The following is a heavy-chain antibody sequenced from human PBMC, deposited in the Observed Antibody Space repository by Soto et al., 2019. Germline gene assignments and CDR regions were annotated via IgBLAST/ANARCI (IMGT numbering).Heavy chain of an antibody. CDR2: IYYSGST. CDR3: ARDHYYGSGSGFDY. CDR1: GGSISSYY. V-gene: IGHV4-59*01. Sequence: SETLSLTCTVSGGSISSYYWSWIWQPPGKGLEWIGYIYYSGSTNYNPSLKSRVTISVDTSKNQFSLKLSSVTAADTAVYYCARDHYYGSGSGFDYWGQGTLVTVSS. J-gene: IGHJ4*02. D-gene: IGHD3-10*01.